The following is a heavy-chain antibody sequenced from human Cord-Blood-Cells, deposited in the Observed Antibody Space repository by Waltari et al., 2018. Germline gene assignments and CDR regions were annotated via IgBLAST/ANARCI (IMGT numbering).Heavy chain of an antibody. J-gene: IGHJ3*02. CDR3: ARANSSSWYAFDI. V-gene: IGHV4-59*01. Sequence: QVQLQESGPGLVKPSETLSLPCTVSGGSISSYYWSCIRQPPGKGLEWIGYIYYSGSTNYNPSLKSRVTISVDTSNNQFSLKLSSVTAADTAVYYCARANSSSWYAFDIWGQGTMVTVSS. CDR2: IYYSGST. D-gene: IGHD6-13*01. CDR1: GGSISSYY.